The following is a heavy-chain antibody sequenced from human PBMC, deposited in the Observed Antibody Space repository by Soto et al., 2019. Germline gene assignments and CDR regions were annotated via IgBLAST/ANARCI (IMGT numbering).Heavy chain of an antibody. D-gene: IGHD1-26*01. CDR3: VRIHVTRYWLYYFAH. CDR1: GFSLSDSRLG. CDR2: IFSGDDR. J-gene: IGHJ4*02. V-gene: IGHV2-26*01. Sequence: QVTLKESGPVLLMPTETLTLNCTVSGFSLSDSRLGVGWIRQPPGKALEWVAHIFSGDDRSYSPSLRSRLTTSTHPSLTQVVLTLTNVDPADTATYYCVRIHVTRYWLYYFAHWGRGTPVTVSP.